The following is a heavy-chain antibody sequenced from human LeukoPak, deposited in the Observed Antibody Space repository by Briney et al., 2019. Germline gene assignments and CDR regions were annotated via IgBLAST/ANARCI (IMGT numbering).Heavy chain of an antibody. J-gene: IGHJ4*01. Sequence: PGGSLRLSCAASGFTFSSYWMHWVRQAPGKGLVWVSRINSDGSSTSYADSVKGRFTISRDNAKNTLYLQMNSLRAEDTAVYYRARALRYSSPFDCWGQGTLVAVSS. CDR1: GFTFSSYW. CDR2: INSDGSST. CDR3: ARALRYSSPFDC. V-gene: IGHV3-74*01. D-gene: IGHD6-13*01.